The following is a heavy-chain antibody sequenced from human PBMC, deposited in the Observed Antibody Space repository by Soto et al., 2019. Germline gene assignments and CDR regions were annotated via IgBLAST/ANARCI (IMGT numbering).Heavy chain of an antibody. Sequence: GGSLRLSCAASGFTFSDYYMSWIRQAPGKGLEIVSYISGTKSFTDYADSVKGRFTISRDNAKNSLFLQMNTLRAEDTAVYCCARDVYTSSWSAAFDIWGQGTMVTVSS. J-gene: IGHJ3*02. CDR1: GFTFSDYY. CDR2: ISGTKSFT. CDR3: ARDVYTSSWSAAFDI. V-gene: IGHV3-11*06. D-gene: IGHD6-13*01.